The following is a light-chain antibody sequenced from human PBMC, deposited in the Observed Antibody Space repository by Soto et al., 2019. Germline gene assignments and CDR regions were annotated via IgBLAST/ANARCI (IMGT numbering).Light chain of an antibody. Sequence: DIQLTQSPSFLSASIGDRITITCRASQGINNYLAWYQQTPGKAPKLLISTASILQNGVPSRFSGSGSGTEFTLTISSLQPEDFATYVCQQLENFPRTFGQGTKVDI. CDR3: QQLENFPRT. CDR2: TAS. J-gene: IGKJ1*01. V-gene: IGKV1-9*01. CDR1: QGINNY.